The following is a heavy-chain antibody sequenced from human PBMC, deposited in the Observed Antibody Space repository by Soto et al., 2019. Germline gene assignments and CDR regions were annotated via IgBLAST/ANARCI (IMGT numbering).Heavy chain of an antibody. CDR1: GFTVSSNY. CDR2: IYSGGST. CDR3: AGYSGYDCSSGPPCSY. D-gene: IGHD5-12*01. V-gene: IGHV3-53*04. J-gene: IGHJ4*02. Sequence: GGSLRLSCAASGFTVSSNYMSWVRQAPGKGLEWVSVIYSGGSTYYADSVKGRFTISRHNSKNTLYLQMNSLRAEDTAVYYCAGYSGYDCSSGPPCSYWGQGTLVTVSS.